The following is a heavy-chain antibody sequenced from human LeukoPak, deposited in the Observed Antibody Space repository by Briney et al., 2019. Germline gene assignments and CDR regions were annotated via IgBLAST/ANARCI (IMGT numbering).Heavy chain of an antibody. CDR3: AMYNYYDSSGYYSTTNNWFDP. V-gene: IGHV1-8*01. J-gene: IGHJ5*02. D-gene: IGHD3-22*01. Sequence: ASVKVSCKASGYTFTSYDINWVRQATGQGLEWMGWMNPNSGNTDYAQKFQGRVTMTRNTSISTAYMELSSLRSEDTAVYYCAMYNYYDSSGYYSTTNNWFDPWGQGTLVTVSS. CDR2: MNPNSGNT. CDR1: GYTFTSYD.